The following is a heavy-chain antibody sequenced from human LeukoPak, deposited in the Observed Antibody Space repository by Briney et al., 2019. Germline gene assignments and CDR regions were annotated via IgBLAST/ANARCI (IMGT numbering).Heavy chain of an antibody. CDR3: AKDYYGSGSYYPDY. D-gene: IGHD3-10*01. Sequence: PGRTLRLSCAASGFTFSSYAMHWVRQAPGKGLEWVAVISYDGSNKYYADSAKGRFTISRDNSKNTLYLHMNSLGAEDTAVYYCAKDYYGSGSYYPDYWGQGTLVTVSS. J-gene: IGHJ4*02. CDR1: GFTFSSYA. CDR2: ISYDGSNK. V-gene: IGHV3-30*04.